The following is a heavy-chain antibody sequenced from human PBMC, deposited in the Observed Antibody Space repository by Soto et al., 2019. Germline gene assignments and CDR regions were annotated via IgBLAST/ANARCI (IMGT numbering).Heavy chain of an antibody. V-gene: IGHV1-69*06. CDR3: ARARGYCSGTGCYSGF. Sequence: QVQLVQSGAEVKKPGSSVKVSCKSSGGTFSHYAITWVRQAPGQGLEWMGGIVPVSGTTDYAEKFRGRVTITADKITSTAYMELTNLQSDDTAAYYCARARGYCSGTGCYSGFWGQGTLVTVSS. CDR1: GGTFSHYA. D-gene: IGHD2-2*02. CDR2: IVPVSGTT. J-gene: IGHJ4*02.